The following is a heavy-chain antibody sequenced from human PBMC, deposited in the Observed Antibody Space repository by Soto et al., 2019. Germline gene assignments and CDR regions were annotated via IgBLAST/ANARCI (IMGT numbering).Heavy chain of an antibody. J-gene: IGHJ4*02. CDR1: GGNSIDVGGY. CDR2: MKHSGSA. Sequence: SQPQRHTKTVSGGNSIDVGGYWIWKRQAPGKALQWIGSMKHSGSAYYNPSLRRRATISLDTSKNQFSLELTSVTAADTAVYYCARVEGAGYSNAFCASRGKGTPVLV. D-gene: IGHD5-18*01. CDR3: ARVEGAGYSNAFCAS. V-gene: IGHV4-30-2*03.